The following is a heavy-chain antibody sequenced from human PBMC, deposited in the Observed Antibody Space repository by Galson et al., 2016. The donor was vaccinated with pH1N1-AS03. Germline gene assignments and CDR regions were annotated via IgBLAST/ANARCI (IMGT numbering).Heavy chain of an antibody. V-gene: IGHV3-7*01. J-gene: IGHJ6*02. CDR2: IKEDGSEI. CDR3: TWFYGMDV. CDR1: GFTFSRYW. D-gene: IGHD3-10*01. Sequence: LRLSCAASGFTFSRYWMSWVRQAPGKGLEWVANIKEDGSEIYYVDSVKGRFTVSRDKAKNLVYLQMNTLRADDTAVYYCTWFYGMDVWGPGTTVTVS.